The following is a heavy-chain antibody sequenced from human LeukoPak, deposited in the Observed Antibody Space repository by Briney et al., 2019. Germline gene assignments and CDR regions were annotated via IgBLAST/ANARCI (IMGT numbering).Heavy chain of an antibody. D-gene: IGHD2-2*01. CDR3: AWSYCSSTSCYPLDY. V-gene: IGHV1-46*01. CDR1: GYTFTSYY. Sequence: ASVTVSCKASGYTFTSYYMHWVRQAPGQGLEWMGIINPSGGSTSYAQKFQGRVTMTRDTSTSTVYMELSSLRSEDTAVYYCAWSYCSSTSCYPLDYWGQGTLVTVSS. CDR2: INPSGGST. J-gene: IGHJ4*02.